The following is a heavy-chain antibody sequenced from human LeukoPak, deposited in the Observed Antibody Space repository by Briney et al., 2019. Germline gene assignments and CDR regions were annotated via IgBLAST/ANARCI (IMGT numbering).Heavy chain of an antibody. Sequence: SETLSLTCSVSGGSMTNLYWTWIRQPPGKGLEWIGDIYDSGSTRYNTSLESRVTISVDTSKNQFSLKLSSVTATDTAVYYCAKGGSTNFYYGDVWGQGTTVTVSS. CDR2: IYDSGST. J-gene: IGHJ6*02. D-gene: IGHD2/OR15-2a*01. CDR1: GGSMTNLY. V-gene: IGHV4-59*01. CDR3: AKGGSTNFYYGDV.